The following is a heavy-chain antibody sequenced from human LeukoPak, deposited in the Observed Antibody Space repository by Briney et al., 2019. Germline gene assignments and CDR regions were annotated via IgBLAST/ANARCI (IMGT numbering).Heavy chain of an antibody. CDR1: GFTFNSYW. CDR3: ARGAQGDF. V-gene: IGHV3-7*01. J-gene: IGHJ4*02. CDR2: IKKDGSEK. Sequence: PGGSLRLSCAASGFTFNSYWMTWVRQAPGKGLEWAANIKKDGSEKYYVDSVKGRFTISRDNTKNSMSLQMNSLRAEDTAVYYCARGAQGDFWGQGTLVTVSS.